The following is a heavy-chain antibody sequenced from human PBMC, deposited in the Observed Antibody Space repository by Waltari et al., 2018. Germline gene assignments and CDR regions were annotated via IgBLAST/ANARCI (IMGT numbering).Heavy chain of an antibody. CDR3: ATSKSGGSGFLNWYFDL. J-gene: IGHJ2*01. Sequence: QVQLVQSGAEVKKPGASVKVSCKVYGYTLTELSMNWVRQAPGKGLEWMGGFDPEDVETIYAQKFQGRVTMTEDTSTDTAYMELSSLRSEDTAVYYCATSKSGGSGFLNWYFDLWGRGTLVTVSS. CDR2: FDPEDVET. V-gene: IGHV1-24*01. D-gene: IGHD3-10*01. CDR1: GYTLTELS.